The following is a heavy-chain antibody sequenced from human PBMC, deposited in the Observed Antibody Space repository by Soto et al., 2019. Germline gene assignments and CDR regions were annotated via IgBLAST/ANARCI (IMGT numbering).Heavy chain of an antibody. CDR3: ARDKGYSSSPIVDY. J-gene: IGHJ4*02. D-gene: IGHD6-13*01. CDR2: IRSKANSYAT. CDR1: GFTFSGSA. V-gene: IGHV3-73*01. Sequence: GGSLRLSCAASGFTFSGSAMHWVRQASGKGLEWVGRIRSKANSYATAYAASVKGRFTISRDDSKNTAYLQMNSLRAEDTAVYYCARDKGYSSSPIVDYWGQGTLVTVSS.